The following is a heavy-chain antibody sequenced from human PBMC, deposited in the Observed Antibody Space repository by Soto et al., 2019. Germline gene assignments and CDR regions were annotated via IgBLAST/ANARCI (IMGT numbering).Heavy chain of an antibody. V-gene: IGHV3-23*01. CDR3: ARIRGVIVGGPDY. J-gene: IGHJ4*02. Sequence: EVQLLESGGGLVQPGGSLRLSCAASGFALDSYGMSWVRQAPGRGLDWVSAISGSSGSAYYAGSVKGRLTISRDNSKKTVYLQMNSLRAEDTAIYYCARIRGVIVGGPDYWGQGTLVTVSS. CDR1: GFALDSYG. D-gene: IGHD3-16*02. CDR2: ISGSSGSA.